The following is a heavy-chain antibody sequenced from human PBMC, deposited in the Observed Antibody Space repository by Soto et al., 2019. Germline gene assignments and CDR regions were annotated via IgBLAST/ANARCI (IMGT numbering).Heavy chain of an antibody. CDR1: GFSLSTSGVG. Sequence: QITLKESGPTLVKPTQTLTLTCTFSGFSLSTSGVGVGWIRQPPGKALEWLALIYWADDKRYSPSLKSRLTIPKDTSKNQVVITMTNMDPVDTATYYCVHFQSTMRYFDYWGQGTLVTVSS. V-gene: IGHV2-5*02. D-gene: IGHD3-10*01. J-gene: IGHJ4*02. CDR3: VHFQSTMRYFDY. CDR2: IYWADDK.